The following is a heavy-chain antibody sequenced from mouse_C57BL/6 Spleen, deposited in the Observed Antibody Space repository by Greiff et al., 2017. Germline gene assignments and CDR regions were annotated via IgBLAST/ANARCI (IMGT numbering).Heavy chain of an antibody. J-gene: IGHJ2*01. CDR1: GYAFTNYL. Sequence: QVQLQQSGAELVRPGTSVKVSCKASGYAFTNYLIEWVKQRPGQGLEWIGVINPGSGGTNYNEKFKGKATLTADKSSSTAYMQLSSLTSEDSAVYFCASRLNYDGSYFDYWGQGTTLTVSS. D-gene: IGHD1-1*01. CDR2: INPGSGGT. CDR3: ASRLNYDGSYFDY. V-gene: IGHV1-54*01.